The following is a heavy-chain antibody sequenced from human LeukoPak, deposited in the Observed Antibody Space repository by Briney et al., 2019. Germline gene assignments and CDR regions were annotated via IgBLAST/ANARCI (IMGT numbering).Heavy chain of an antibody. D-gene: IGHD2-15*01. J-gene: IGHJ4*02. CDR2: IIPILGIA. CDR1: GGTFTTAA. V-gene: IGHV1-69*04. CDR3: VVHLGVAGATTTPSFDY. Sequence: SVKVSCTASGGTFTTAAISCVRQAPGQGLEWMGRIIPILGIANYAQKFQGRVTITADKSTSTAYMELSRLRHKDTLRSDCVVHLGVAGATTTPSFDYWGQGTLVTVSS.